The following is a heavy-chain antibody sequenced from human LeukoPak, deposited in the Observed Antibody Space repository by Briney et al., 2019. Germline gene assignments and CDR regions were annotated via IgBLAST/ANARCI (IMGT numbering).Heavy chain of an antibody. Sequence: GGSLRLSCAASGFTVSSNYMSWVRQAPGKGLEWVSVIYSGGSTYYADSVKGRFTISRDNSKNTLYLQMNSLRAEDTAVYYCARDGVGWFGELFPDYWGQGTLVTVSS. D-gene: IGHD3-10*01. CDR3: ARDGVGWFGELFPDY. CDR2: IYSGGST. J-gene: IGHJ4*02. CDR1: GFTVSSNY. V-gene: IGHV3-66*01.